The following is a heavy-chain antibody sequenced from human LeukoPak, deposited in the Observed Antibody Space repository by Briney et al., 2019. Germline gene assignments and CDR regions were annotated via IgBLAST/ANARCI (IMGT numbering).Heavy chain of an antibody. J-gene: IGHJ4*02. V-gene: IGHV4-59*01. Sequence: KPSETLSLTCTVSGGSISSYYWSWIRQPPGKGLEWIGYIYYSGSTNYNPSLKSRVTISVDTSKNQFSLKLSSVTAADTAVYYCARDDGAAGLDYWGQGTLVTVSS. CDR2: IYYSGST. CDR3: ARDDGAAGLDY. CDR1: GGSISSYY. D-gene: IGHD6-13*01.